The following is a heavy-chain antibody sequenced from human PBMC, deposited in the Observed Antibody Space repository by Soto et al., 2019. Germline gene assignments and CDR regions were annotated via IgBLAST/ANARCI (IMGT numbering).Heavy chain of an antibody. CDR3: ARGSGYYYWYDY. J-gene: IGHJ4*02. D-gene: IGHD3-22*01. CDR2: INAGNGNT. Sequence: QVQLVQSGAEEKKPGASVKVSCKASGYTFTSYAMHWVRQAPGQRLEWMGWINAGNGNTKYSQKFQGRVTITRDTSTSTAYMELSSLRSEDTAVYYCARGSGYYYWYDYWGQGTLVTVSS. V-gene: IGHV1-3*05. CDR1: GYTFTSYA.